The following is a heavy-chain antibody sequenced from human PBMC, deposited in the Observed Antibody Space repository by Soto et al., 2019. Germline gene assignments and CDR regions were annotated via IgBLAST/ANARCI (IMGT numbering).Heavy chain of an antibody. CDR3: ARGCISTSCSGFDP. V-gene: IGHV4-30-4*08. CDR1: GGSFSGYY. D-gene: IGHD2-2*01. Sequence: SETLSLTCAVYGGSFSGYYWSWIRQPPGKGLEWIGYIYYSGSTYYNPSLKSRVTISVDTSKNQFSLKLSSVTAADTAVYYCARGCISTSCSGFDPWGQGTLVTVSS. J-gene: IGHJ5*02. CDR2: IYYSGST.